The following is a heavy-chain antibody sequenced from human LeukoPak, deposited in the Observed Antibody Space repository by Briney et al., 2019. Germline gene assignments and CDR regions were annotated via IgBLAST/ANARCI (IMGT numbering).Heavy chain of an antibody. D-gene: IGHD3-10*01. CDR3: ARVLRPMASQYYFDY. V-gene: IGHV4-59*01. Sequence: PSETLSLTCTASGGSINSYYWSWIRQPPGKGLEWIGYIYYSGTTSYNPSLKTRVTISIDTSKNQFSLKLSSVTAADTAVYYCARVLRPMASQYYFDYWGQGTLVTVSS. J-gene: IGHJ4*02. CDR1: GGSINSYY. CDR2: IYYSGTT.